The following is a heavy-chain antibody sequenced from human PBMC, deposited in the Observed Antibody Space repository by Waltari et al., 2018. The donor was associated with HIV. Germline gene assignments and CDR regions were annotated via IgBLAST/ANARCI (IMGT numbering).Heavy chain of an antibody. Sequence: EVQLVHSGGGLIKPGGSLRLSWSASGFSVSSYWMHWVRQTPGKGLVWVSRINIDGSRIDYADSVRGRFTISRDSAKNTLSLQMNSLTEEDTAVYYCSRDTFGEYDYWGQGTLVTVSS. CDR1: GFSVSSYW. CDR2: INIDGSRI. V-gene: IGHV3-74*01. J-gene: IGHJ4*02. D-gene: IGHD3-10*01. CDR3: SRDTFGEYDY.